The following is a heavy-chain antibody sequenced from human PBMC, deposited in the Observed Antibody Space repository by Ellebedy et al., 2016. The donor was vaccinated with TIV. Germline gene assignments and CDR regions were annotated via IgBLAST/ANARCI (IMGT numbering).Heavy chain of an antibody. CDR1: GYTFTSYD. Sequence: AASVKVSCKASGYTFTSYDINWVRQATGQGLEWMGWMNPNSGNTGYAQKFQGRVTMTRNTSISTAYMELSSLRSEDTAVYYCARGSIQRVWGSYRIRNPADYWGQGTLVTVSS. CDR3: ARGSIQRVWGSYRIRNPADY. CDR2: MNPNSGNT. V-gene: IGHV1-8*01. D-gene: IGHD3-16*02. J-gene: IGHJ4*02.